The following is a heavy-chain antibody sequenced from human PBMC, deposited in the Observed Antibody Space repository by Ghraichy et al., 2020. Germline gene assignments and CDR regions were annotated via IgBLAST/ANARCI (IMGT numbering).Heavy chain of an antibody. D-gene: IGHD3-10*02. CDR3: ARGRRIGGICYVGGCVYYYFMDV. J-gene: IGHJ6*03. CDR1: GESFSDYY. V-gene: IGHV4-34*01. Sequence: SETLSLTCAVYGESFSDYYWSWIRQPPGKGLEWIGEINHTGRINYNPSLNSRVTMAIDTSKNQVSLKLSSVTAADTALYYCARGRRIGGICYVGGCVYYYFMDVWGKGTTVTVSS. CDR2: INHTGRI.